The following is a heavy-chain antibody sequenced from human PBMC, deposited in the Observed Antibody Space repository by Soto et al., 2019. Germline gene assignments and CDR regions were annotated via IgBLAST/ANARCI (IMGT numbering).Heavy chain of an antibody. CDR2: IYYSGST. CDR1: Y. J-gene: IGHJ5*02. Sequence: YVGGFRKTTGKGLEWIGSIYYSGSTYYSPSLKSRVTISVDTSKNQFSLKLSSVTAADTAVYYCARREREAGTDRWLHPWGKGTLVTVSS. D-gene: IGHD6-13*01. CDR3: ARREREAGTDRWLHP. V-gene: IGHV4-39*01.